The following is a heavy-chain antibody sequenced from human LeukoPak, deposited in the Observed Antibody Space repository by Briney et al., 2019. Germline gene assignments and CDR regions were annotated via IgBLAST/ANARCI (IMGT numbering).Heavy chain of an antibody. V-gene: IGHV3-30-3*01. Sequence: GRSLRLSCAAPGFAFSSHAMHWVRQAPGKGLEWVAVISYDGSNKYYADSVKGRFTISRDNSKNTLYLQMNSLRAEDTAVYYCARAHSGYRRAYGMDVWGQGTTVTVSS. J-gene: IGHJ6*02. CDR1: GFAFSSHA. CDR3: ARAHSGYRRAYGMDV. D-gene: IGHD5-12*01. CDR2: ISYDGSNK.